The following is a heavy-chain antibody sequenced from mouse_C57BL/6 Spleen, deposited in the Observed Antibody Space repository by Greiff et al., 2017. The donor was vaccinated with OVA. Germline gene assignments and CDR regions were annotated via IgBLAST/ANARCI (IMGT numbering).Heavy chain of an antibody. J-gene: IGHJ4*01. CDR2: ISSGSSTI. CDR3: ANGYDVGYYAMDY. D-gene: IGHD2-2*01. CDR1: GFTFSDYG. V-gene: IGHV5-17*01. Sequence: EVQLVESGGGLVKPGGSLKLSCAASGFTFSDYGMHWVRQAPEKGLEWVAYISSGSSTIYYADTVKGRFTISRDNAKNTLFLQMTSLRSEDTAMYYCANGYDVGYYAMDYWGQGTSVTVSS.